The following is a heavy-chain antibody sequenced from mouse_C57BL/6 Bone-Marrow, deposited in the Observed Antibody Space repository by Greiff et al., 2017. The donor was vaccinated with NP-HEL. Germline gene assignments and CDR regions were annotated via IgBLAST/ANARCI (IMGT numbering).Heavy chain of an antibody. Sequence: VQLQQSGAELVRPGASVKLSCTASGFNIKDDYMHWVKQRPEQGLEWIGWIDPENGDTEYASKFQGKATITADTSSNTAYLQLSSLTSEDTAVSYCTTGYSNYAYGMDYWGRGTSVTVSA. CDR2: IDPENGDT. CDR3: TTGYSNYAYGMDY. CDR1: GFNIKDDY. J-gene: IGHJ4*01. D-gene: IGHD2-5*01. V-gene: IGHV14-4*01.